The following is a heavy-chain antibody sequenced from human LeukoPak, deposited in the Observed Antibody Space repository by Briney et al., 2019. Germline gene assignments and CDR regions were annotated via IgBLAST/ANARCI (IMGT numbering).Heavy chain of an antibody. CDR2: IRYDGSNK. V-gene: IGHV3-30*02. CDR1: GFTFSSYG. CDR3: AKDIGSGYSYGFDAFDI. J-gene: IGHJ3*02. Sequence: GGSLRLSCAASGFTFSSYGMHWVRQAPGKGLEWVAFIRYDGSNKYYADSVKGRFTISRVNSKNTLYLQMNSLRAEDTAVYYCAKDIGSGYSYGFDAFDIWGQGTMVTVSS. D-gene: IGHD5-18*01.